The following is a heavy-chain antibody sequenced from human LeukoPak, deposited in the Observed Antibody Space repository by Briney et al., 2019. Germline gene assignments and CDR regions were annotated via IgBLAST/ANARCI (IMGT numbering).Heavy chain of an antibody. V-gene: IGHV1-69*04. CDR2: IIPILDIA. D-gene: IGHD4-17*01. CDR1: GGTFSSYA. CDR3: AREDGAADYYYYGMDV. Sequence: ASVKVSCKASGGTFSSYAISWVRQAPGQGLEWMGRIIPILDIANYAQKFQGRVTITADKSTSTAYMELSSLRSEDTAVYYCAREDGAADYYYYGMDVWGQGTTVTVSS. J-gene: IGHJ6*02.